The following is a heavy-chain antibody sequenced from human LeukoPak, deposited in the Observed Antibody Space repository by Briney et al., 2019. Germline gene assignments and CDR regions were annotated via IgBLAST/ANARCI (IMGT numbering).Heavy chain of an antibody. J-gene: IGHJ4*02. Sequence: PGRSLRLSCAASGFTFSSYAMHWVRQAPGKGLEWVAVISYDGSNKYYADSVKGRFTISRDNSKNTLYLQMNSLRAEDTAVYYYARERGHYYDSSGYLNWGQGTLVTVSS. CDR3: ARERGHYYDSSGYLN. CDR1: GFTFSSYA. CDR2: ISYDGSNK. D-gene: IGHD3-22*01. V-gene: IGHV3-30*04.